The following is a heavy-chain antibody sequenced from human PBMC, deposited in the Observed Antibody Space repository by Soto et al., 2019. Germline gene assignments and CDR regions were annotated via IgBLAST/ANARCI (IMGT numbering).Heavy chain of an antibody. D-gene: IGHD2-21*02. Sequence: GGSLRLSCAASGFTFSSYAMHWVRQAPGKGLEWVAVISYDGSNKYYADSVKGRFTISRDNSKNTLYLQMNSLRAEDTAVYYCARGGCGGDCSEWGDAFDIWGQGTMVTVSS. V-gene: IGHV3-30-3*01. J-gene: IGHJ3*02. CDR3: ARGGCGGDCSEWGDAFDI. CDR2: ISYDGSNK. CDR1: GFTFSSYA.